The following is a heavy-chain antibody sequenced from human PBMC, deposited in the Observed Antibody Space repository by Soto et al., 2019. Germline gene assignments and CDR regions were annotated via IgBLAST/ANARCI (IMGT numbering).Heavy chain of an antibody. CDR2: ISVTGVST. D-gene: IGHD3-16*01. J-gene: IGHJ4*02. CDR1: GLTFSSYA. CDR3: AGGLLRGPLDY. Sequence: GGSLRLSCAASGLTFSSYAMSWVRQAPGKGLEWVSTISVTGVSTYYANSVKGRFTISRDNSKNTVSLQMNSLRAEDTAIYYCAGGLLRGPLDYCGPGTLVTVS. V-gene: IGHV3-23*01.